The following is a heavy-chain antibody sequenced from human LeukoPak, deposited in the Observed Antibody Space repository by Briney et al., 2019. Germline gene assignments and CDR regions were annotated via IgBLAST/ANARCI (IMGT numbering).Heavy chain of an antibody. CDR2: INHSGST. Sequence: SSETLSLTCAVYGGSFSGYYWSWIRQPPGKGLEWIGEINHSGSTNYHPSLKSRVTISVDTSKNQFSLKLSSVTAADTAVYYCARGSRGYCSGGSCYDWFDPWGQGTLVTVSS. CDR3: ARGSRGYCSGGSCYDWFDP. D-gene: IGHD2-15*01. V-gene: IGHV4-34*01. J-gene: IGHJ5*02. CDR1: GGSFSGYY.